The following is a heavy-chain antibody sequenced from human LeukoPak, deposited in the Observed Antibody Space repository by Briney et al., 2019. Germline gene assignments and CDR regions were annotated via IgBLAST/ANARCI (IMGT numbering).Heavy chain of an antibody. CDR2: INDDGSST. CDR1: GFTFSGAW. V-gene: IGHV3-74*01. J-gene: IGHJ4*02. Sequence: PGGSLRLSCAASGFTFSGAWMHWARQAPGKGLMWVSRINDDGSSTRHADSVKGRFTISRDNAKNTLYLQMNSLRAEDTAVYYCARVSGPGMNEYYHLWGQGTLVTVSS. D-gene: IGHD2-2*01. CDR3: ARVSGPGMNEYYHL.